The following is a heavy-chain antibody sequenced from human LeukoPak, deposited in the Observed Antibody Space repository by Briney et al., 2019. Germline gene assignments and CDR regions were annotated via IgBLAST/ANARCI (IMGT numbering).Heavy chain of an antibody. D-gene: IGHD3-16*01. J-gene: IGHJ4*02. Sequence: PSETLSLTCTVSGGSISSYYWSWIRQPAGKGLEWIGRIYTSGSTTCNPSLKSRVTISVDTSKNQFSLKLSSVTAADTAVYYCARGGVLKSVDYWGQGTLVTVSS. CDR3: ARGGVLKSVDY. CDR2: IYTSGST. V-gene: IGHV4-4*07. CDR1: GGSISSYY.